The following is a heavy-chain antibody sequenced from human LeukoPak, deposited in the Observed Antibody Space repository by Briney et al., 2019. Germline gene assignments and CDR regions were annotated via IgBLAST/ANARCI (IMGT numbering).Heavy chain of an antibody. CDR2: IYYSGST. CDR3: ARGTSGYSYGYADY. CDR1: GGSISSYY. J-gene: IGHJ4*02. D-gene: IGHD5-18*01. V-gene: IGHV4-59*01. Sequence: PSETLSLTCTVSGGSISSYYWSWIRQTPGKGLEWIGYIYYSGSTNYNPSLKSRVTISVDTSKNQFSLKLSSVTAADTAVYYCARGTSGYSYGYADYWGQGTLVTVSS.